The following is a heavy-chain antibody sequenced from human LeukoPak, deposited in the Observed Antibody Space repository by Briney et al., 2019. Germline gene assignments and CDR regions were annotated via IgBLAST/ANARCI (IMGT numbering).Heavy chain of an antibody. CDR1: GFTFSRYS. V-gene: IGHV4-34*01. CDR3: ARNRIQLWLAAPFDY. Sequence: GSLRLSCAASGFTFSRYSMNWVRQPPGKGLEWIGEINHSGSTNYNPSLKSRVAISVDTSKNQFSLKLSSVTAADTAVYYCARNRIQLWLAAPFDYWGQGTLVTVSS. J-gene: IGHJ4*02. CDR2: INHSGST. D-gene: IGHD5-18*01.